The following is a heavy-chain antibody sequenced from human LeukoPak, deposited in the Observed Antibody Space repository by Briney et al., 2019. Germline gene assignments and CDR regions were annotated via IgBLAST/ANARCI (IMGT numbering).Heavy chain of an antibody. CDR1: GFAFSTYS. CDR2: IGGSGGGT. CDR3: AKGARLNYYYLDV. Sequence: GGSLRLSCAASGFAFSTYSMKWVRQAPGKGLEWVSAIGGSGGGTRYVDSVKGRFTISRDNSKNTLYLQMNGLRDDDTAVYYCAKGARLNYYYLDVWGKGTTVTVSS. J-gene: IGHJ6*03. V-gene: IGHV3-23*01.